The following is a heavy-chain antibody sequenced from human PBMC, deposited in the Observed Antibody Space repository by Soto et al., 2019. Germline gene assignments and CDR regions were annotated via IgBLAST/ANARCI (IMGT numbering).Heavy chain of an antibody. J-gene: IGHJ4*02. CDR3: ARDIASPGGDYFDS. CDR2: ISTGGAYM. D-gene: IGHD2-21*01. V-gene: IGHV3-21*06. CDR1: GFTFRNYN. Sequence: EVQLVESGGGLVKAGGSLRLFCTASGFTFRNYNMNWVRQAPGKGLGWVSSISTGGAYMFYADSVKGRFTISRDNAQNSLFLQIDSPRAEDTAVYYCARDIASPGGDYFDSWGQGTLVNVSS.